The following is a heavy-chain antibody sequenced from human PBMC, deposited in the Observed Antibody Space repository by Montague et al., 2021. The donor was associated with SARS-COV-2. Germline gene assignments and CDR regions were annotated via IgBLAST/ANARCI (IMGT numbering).Heavy chain of an antibody. D-gene: IGHD3-22*01. V-gene: IGHV4-39*07. CDR2: KYYSGNT. Sequence: SETLSLTCTVSIGSSRYYWDWIRQPTGKGLVWFGSKYYSGNTYYNPPFESRVTILVDNSKNQFSRQLSSAIAAAKAVYYCAGGRRETVQGVIGYDYGMDVWGQGTTVTVSS. CDR1: IGSSRYY. J-gene: IGHJ6*02. CDR3: AGGRRETVQGVIGYDYGMDV.